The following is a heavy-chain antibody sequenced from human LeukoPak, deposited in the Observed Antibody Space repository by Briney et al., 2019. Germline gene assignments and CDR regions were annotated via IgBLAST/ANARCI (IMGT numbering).Heavy chain of an antibody. Sequence: GGSLRLSCTASGFTFGDYAMSWFRQAPGKGLEWVGFIRSKAYGGTTEYAASVKGRFTISRDDSKSIAYLQMNSLKNEDTAVYYCTREVNYDILTGYYNVYYYYYMDVWGKGTTVTVSS. J-gene: IGHJ6*03. CDR1: GFTFGDYA. CDR2: IRSKAYGGTT. D-gene: IGHD3-9*01. V-gene: IGHV3-49*03. CDR3: TREVNYDILTGYYNVYYYYYMDV.